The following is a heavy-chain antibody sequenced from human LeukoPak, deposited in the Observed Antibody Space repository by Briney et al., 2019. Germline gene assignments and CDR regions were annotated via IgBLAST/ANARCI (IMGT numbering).Heavy chain of an antibody. CDR1: GFTFSSYA. D-gene: IGHD5-18*01. CDR2: ISGSGGSNK. J-gene: IGHJ5*02. Sequence: GASLRLSCAASGFTFSSYAMSWVRQAPGKGLEWVSAISGSGGSNKYYADSVKGRFTISRDNSKNTLYLQMNSLRAEDTAVYYCARAGVEYSYGNWFDPWGQGTLVTVSS. V-gene: IGHV3-23*01. CDR3: ARAGVEYSYGNWFDP.